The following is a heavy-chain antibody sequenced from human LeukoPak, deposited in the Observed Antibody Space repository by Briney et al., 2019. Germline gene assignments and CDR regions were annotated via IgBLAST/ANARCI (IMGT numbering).Heavy chain of an antibody. J-gene: IGHJ4*02. Sequence: QASETLSLTCTVSGGSISSSSYYRGWIRQPPGKGLEWIGSVYYTGASYYNPSLKSRVTISIDTSKKHFSLKLTSVTAADTAVYYCARPQDHWGQGTLVTVSS. CDR2: VYYTGAS. V-gene: IGHV4-39*01. CDR1: GGSISSSSYY. CDR3: ARPQDH.